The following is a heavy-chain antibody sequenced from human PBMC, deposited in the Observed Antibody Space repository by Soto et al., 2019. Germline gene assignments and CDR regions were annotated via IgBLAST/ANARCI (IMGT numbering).Heavy chain of an antibody. V-gene: IGHV6-1*01. J-gene: IGHJ5*02. CDR2: TYYRSKWYN. Sequence: SQTLSLTCAISRDSFSSNSAAWNWIRQSPSRGLEWLGRTYYRSKWYNDYAVSVKSRITINPDTSKNQFSLQLNSVTPEDTAVYYCARGTWPQIKKNWFDPWGQGTLVTVSS. D-gene: IGHD5-12*01. CDR3: ARGTWPQIKKNWFDP. CDR1: RDSFSSNSAA.